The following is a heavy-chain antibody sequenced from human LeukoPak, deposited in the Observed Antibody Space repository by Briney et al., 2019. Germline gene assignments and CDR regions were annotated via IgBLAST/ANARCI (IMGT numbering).Heavy chain of an antibody. CDR2: ISSSATYI. V-gene: IGHV3-21*06. CDR3: ARILVVPAANYYYSYGMDV. Sequence: GGSLRLSCAASGFTLSDYNMNWVRQAPGKGLEWVSSISSSATYIYYADSVKGRFTISRDNAKTSLSLQMNSLRAEDTAVYYCARILVVPAANYYYSYGMDVWGQGTTVTVSS. CDR1: GFTLSDYN. D-gene: IGHD2-2*01. J-gene: IGHJ6*02.